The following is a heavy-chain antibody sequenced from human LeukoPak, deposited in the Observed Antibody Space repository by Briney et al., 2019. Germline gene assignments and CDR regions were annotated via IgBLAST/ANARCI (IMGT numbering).Heavy chain of an antibody. V-gene: IGHV4-34*01. Sequence: SETLSLTCAVYGGSFSGYYWSWIRQPPGKGLEWIGEINHSGSTNYNPSLKSRVTISVDTSKNQFSLKLSSVNAADTAVYYCARVPYYYDSSGYPPLYYYYYYGMDVWGQGTTVTVSS. J-gene: IGHJ6*02. CDR1: GGSFSGYY. CDR3: ARVPYYYDSSGYPPLYYYYYYGMDV. CDR2: INHSGST. D-gene: IGHD3-22*01.